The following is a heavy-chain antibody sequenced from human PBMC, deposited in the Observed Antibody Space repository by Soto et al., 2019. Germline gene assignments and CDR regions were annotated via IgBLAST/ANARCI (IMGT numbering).Heavy chain of an antibody. J-gene: IGHJ4*02. CDR1: GVIFSSYG. Sequence: EVHLVDSGGGLVQPGGSLRLSCAASGVIFSSYGMNWVRQAPGKGLEWVSFISSSSSTIYYADSVKGRFTISRDNAKNSLYMQMNRLRDEDTAVYYCARDVGYYYDSSGYYRFDYWGQGNRVTVSS. CDR2: ISSSSSTI. CDR3: ARDVGYYYDSSGYYRFDY. D-gene: IGHD3-22*01. V-gene: IGHV3-48*02.